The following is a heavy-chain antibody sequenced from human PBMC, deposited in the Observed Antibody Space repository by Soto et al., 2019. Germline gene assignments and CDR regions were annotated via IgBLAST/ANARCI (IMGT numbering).Heavy chain of an antibody. V-gene: IGHV1-69*13. Sequence: GASVKVSCKASGGTFSSYAISWVRQAPGQGLEWMGGIIPIFGTANYAQTFQGRVTITADESTSTAYMELSSLRSEDTAVYYCARLNVRYSSGSYPFDYWCPGILLTVSS. CDR2: IIPIFGTA. CDR1: GGTFSSYA. CDR3: ARLNVRYSSGSYPFDY. J-gene: IGHJ4*02. D-gene: IGHD6-19*01.